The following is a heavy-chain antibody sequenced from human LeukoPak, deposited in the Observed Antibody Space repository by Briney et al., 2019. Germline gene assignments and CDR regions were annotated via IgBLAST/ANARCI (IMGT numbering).Heavy chain of an antibody. CDR1: GFTFSSSA. Sequence: GGSLRLSCAASGFTFSSSAMSWVRQAPGKGLEWVSTISGSGRGGSTYYADSVKGRFTISRDNSKNTLYLQMNSLRAEDTAVYYCAKWGDYYGSGSYHNYAFDIWGQGTMVTVSS. CDR2: ISGSGRGGST. J-gene: IGHJ3*02. D-gene: IGHD3-10*01. CDR3: AKWGDYYGSGSYHNYAFDI. V-gene: IGHV3-23*01.